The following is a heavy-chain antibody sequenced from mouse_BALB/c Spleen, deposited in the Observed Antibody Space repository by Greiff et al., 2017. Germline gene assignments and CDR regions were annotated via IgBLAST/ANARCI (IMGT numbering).Heavy chain of an antibody. D-gene: IGHD2-3*01. J-gene: IGHJ4*01. Sequence: VKLVESGPDLVAPSQSLSITCTVSGFSLTSYGVHWVRQPPGKGLEWLVVIWSDGSTTYNSALKSRLSISKDNSKSQAFLKMNSLQTDDTAMYYYARHDDGYYEAMDYWGQGTSVTVSS. CDR3: ARHDDGYYEAMDY. CDR2: IWSDGST. CDR1: GFSLTSYG. V-gene: IGHV2-6-2*01.